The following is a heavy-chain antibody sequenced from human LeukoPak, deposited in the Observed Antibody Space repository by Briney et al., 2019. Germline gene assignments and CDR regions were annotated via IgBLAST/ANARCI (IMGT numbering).Heavy chain of an antibody. CDR1: GYTFTSYY. J-gene: IGHJ4*02. CDR2: INPSGGST. D-gene: IGHD1-26*01. Sequence: ASVKVSCKATGYTFTSYYMHWVRQAPGQGLEWMGIINPSGGSTSYAQKFQGRVTMTRDMSTSTVYMELSSLRSEDTAVYYCARAGGSYHPIDYWGQGTLVTVSS. CDR3: ARAGGSYHPIDY. V-gene: IGHV1-46*01.